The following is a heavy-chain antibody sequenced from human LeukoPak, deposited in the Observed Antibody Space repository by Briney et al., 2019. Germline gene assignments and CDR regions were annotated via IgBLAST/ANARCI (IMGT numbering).Heavy chain of an antibody. CDR1: GFTFSSDG. CDR2: IWYDGSNK. CDR3: ARGPCSSTSCYILGNYYYGMDV. J-gene: IGHJ6*02. Sequence: GGSLRLSCAASGFTFSSDGMHWVRKAPGKGLEWVAVIWYDGSNKYYADSVKGRFTISRDNSKNTLYLQMNSLRAEDTAVYYCARGPCSSTSCYILGNYYYGMDVWGQGTTVTVSS. V-gene: IGHV3-33*01. D-gene: IGHD2-2*02.